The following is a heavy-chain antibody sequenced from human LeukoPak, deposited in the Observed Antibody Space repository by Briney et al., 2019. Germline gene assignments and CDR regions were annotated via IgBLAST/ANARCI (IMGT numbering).Heavy chain of an antibody. D-gene: IGHD3-22*01. V-gene: IGHV4-38-2*01. CDR1: GYSISSGYY. CDR3: ARCAPAFGDYYDSALFDP. J-gene: IGHJ5*02. CDR2: IYHSGST. Sequence: SETLSLTCAVSGYSISSGYYWGWIRQPPGKGLEWIGSIYHSGSTYYNPSLKSRVTISVDTSKNQSSLKLSSVTAADTAVYYCARCAPAFGDYYDSALFDPWGQGTLVTVSS.